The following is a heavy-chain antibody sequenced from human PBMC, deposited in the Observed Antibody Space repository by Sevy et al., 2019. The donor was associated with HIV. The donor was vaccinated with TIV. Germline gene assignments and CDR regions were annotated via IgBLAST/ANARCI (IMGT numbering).Heavy chain of an antibody. V-gene: IGHV3-48*02. CDR3: ARDVDTPFVRSFDS. J-gene: IGHJ4*02. CDR2: ISSSSSTI. CDR1: GLTFSSDS. Sequence: GGSLRLSCVGSGLTFSSDSMNWVRQAPGKGLEWLAYISSSSSTIYYADSVEGRFTISRDNDKKSVFMQMNNLRDEDSATYYCARDVDTPFVRSFDSWGQGTLVTVSS. D-gene: IGHD5-18*01.